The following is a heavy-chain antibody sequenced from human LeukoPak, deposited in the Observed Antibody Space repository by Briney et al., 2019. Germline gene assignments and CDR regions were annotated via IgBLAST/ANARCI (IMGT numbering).Heavy chain of an antibody. CDR2: INTDGSST. CDR3: ARDFSAAAGIDY. V-gene: IGHV3-74*01. D-gene: IGHD3-3*01. Sequence: PGGSLRLSCAASGFTFSSYWMHWVRQAPGKGLVWVSRINTDGSSTSYADSVKGRFTISRDNAKNTLYLQMNSLRAEDTAVYYCARDFSAAAGIDYWGQGTLVTVSS. CDR1: GFTFSSYW. J-gene: IGHJ4*02.